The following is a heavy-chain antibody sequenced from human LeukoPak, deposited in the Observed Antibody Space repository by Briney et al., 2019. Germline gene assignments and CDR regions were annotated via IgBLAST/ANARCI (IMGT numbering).Heavy chain of an antibody. CDR2: ISSSSSYI. CDR1: GFTFSSYS. Sequence: SGGSLRLSCAASGFTFSSYSMNWVRQAPGKGLEWVSSISSSSSYIYYADSVKGRFTISRDNAKNSLYLQMNSLRAEDTAVHYCARDDSSGYYYQAFDYWGQGTLVTVSS. V-gene: IGHV3-21*01. D-gene: IGHD3-22*01. CDR3: ARDDSSGYYYQAFDY. J-gene: IGHJ4*02.